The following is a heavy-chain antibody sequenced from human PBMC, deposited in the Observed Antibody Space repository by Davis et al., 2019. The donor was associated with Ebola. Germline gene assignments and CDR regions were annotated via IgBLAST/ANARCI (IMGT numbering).Heavy chain of an antibody. V-gene: IGHV3-48*03. D-gene: IGHD1-1*01. CDR1: GFTFNSLE. Sequence: GESLKTSCAASGFTFNSLEMNWVRQAPGKGLEWISYISTSGTTIYYADSVKGRFTISRDNAKNSLYLQMNSLRDEDTAVYYCTRLGTRNYYFGMDVWGQGTTVTVSS. CDR2: ISTSGTTI. J-gene: IGHJ6*02. CDR3: TRLGTRNYYFGMDV.